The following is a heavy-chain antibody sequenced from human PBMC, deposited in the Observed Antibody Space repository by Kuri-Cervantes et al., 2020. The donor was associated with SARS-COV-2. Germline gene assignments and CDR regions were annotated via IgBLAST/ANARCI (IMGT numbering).Heavy chain of an antibody. V-gene: IGHV4-34*01. CDR1: GGSFSGFY. D-gene: IGHD2-2*01. CDR2: INHSGST. Sequence: SETLSLTCAVYGGSFSGFYWSWIRQPPGKGLEWIGEINHSGSTNYNPSLKSQVTISVDTSKNQFSLKLSSVTAADTAVYYCASGLGYCSSTSCYDMRFDPWGQGTLVTVSS. CDR3: ASGLGYCSSTSCYDMRFDP. J-gene: IGHJ5*02.